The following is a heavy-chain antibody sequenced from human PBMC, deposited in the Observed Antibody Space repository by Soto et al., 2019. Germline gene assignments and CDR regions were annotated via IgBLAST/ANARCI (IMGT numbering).Heavy chain of an antibody. Sequence: QLQLQESGPGLVKPAETLSLKCAVSGGSVSSGNYFWGWIRQPPGKGLEWIGNIYYNGDTYYSPSLKGRVTMSVDTAQNQFSLRLTSVTAADTAGYYSARRLIDNWNQGHAFEFWGQGTLVTVSS. D-gene: IGHD1-20*01. CDR3: ARRLIDNWNQGHAFEF. CDR1: GGSVSSGNYF. V-gene: IGHV4-39*01. CDR2: IYYNGDT. J-gene: IGHJ3*01.